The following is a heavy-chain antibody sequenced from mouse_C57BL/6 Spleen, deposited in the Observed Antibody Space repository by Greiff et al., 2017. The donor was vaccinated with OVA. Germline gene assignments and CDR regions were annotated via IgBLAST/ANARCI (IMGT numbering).Heavy chain of an antibody. Sequence: VKLVESGAELVRPGTSVKMSCKASGYTFTNYWIGWAKQRPGHGLEWIGDIYPGGGYTNYNEKFKGKATLTADKSSSTAYMQFSSLTSEDSAIYYCARGTTDWYFDVWGTGTTVTVSS. CDR3: ARGTTDWYFDV. D-gene: IGHD3-3*01. CDR1: GYTFTNYW. J-gene: IGHJ1*03. CDR2: IYPGGGYT. V-gene: IGHV1-63*01.